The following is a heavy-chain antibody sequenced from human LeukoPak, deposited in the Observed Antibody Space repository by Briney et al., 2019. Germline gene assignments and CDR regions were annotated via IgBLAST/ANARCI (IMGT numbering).Heavy chain of an antibody. CDR1: GGSFSGYY. CDR3: ASPTVTTSNFDY. J-gene: IGHJ4*02. V-gene: IGHV4-34*01. CDR2: INHSGGT. Sequence: PSETLSLTCAVYGGSFSGYYWSWIRQPPGKGLEWIGDINHSGGTNYNPSLKSRVTISIDTSTNHISLKLSSVTAADTAVYYSASPTVTTSNFDYWGQGTLVTVSS. D-gene: IGHD4-17*01.